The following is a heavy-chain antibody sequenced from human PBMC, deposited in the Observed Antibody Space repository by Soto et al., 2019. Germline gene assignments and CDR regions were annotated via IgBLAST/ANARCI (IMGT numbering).Heavy chain of an antibody. Sequence: EVQLLESGGGLVQPGGSLRLSCAASGFTFSSYAMSWVRQAPGKGLEWVSAIRGSGGSTYYADSVKGRFTISRDNSKNTLYLQMNSLRAEDTAVYYCAKGAVTTPYYYYYGMDVWGQGTTVTVSS. CDR3: AKGAVTTPYYYYYGMDV. CDR2: IRGSGGST. J-gene: IGHJ6*02. CDR1: GFTFSSYA. V-gene: IGHV3-23*01. D-gene: IGHD4-17*01.